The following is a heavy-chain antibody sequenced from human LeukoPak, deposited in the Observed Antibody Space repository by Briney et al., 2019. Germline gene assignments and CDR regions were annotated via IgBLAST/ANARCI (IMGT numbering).Heavy chain of an antibody. CDR3: ARGRCSGGSCYLSYYYYYMDV. CDR1: GGTFSSYA. D-gene: IGHD2-15*01. CDR2: IIPIFGTA. V-gene: IGHV1-69*06. J-gene: IGHJ6*03. Sequence: SVKVSCKASGGTFSSYAISWVRQAPGQGLEWMGGIIPIFGTANYAQKFQGRVTITADKSTSTAYMELSSLRSEDTAVYYCARGRCSGGSCYLSYYYYYMDVWGKGTTVTVSS.